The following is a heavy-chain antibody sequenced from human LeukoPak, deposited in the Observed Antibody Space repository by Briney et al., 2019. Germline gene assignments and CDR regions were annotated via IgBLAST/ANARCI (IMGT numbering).Heavy chain of an antibody. D-gene: IGHD1-1*01. J-gene: IGHJ3*02. CDR3: ARDFLLERRRGAFDI. CDR1: GFTFSSYW. CDR2: IKQDGSEK. Sequence: PGGSLRLSCAASGFTFSSYWMSWVRQAPGKGLEWVANIKQDGSEKYYVDSVKGRFTISRDNAKNSLYLQMNSLRAEDTAVYYCARDFLLERRRGAFDIWGQGTMVTVSS. V-gene: IGHV3-7*03.